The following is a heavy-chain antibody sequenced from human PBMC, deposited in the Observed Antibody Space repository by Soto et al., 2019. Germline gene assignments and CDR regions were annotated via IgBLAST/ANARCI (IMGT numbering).Heavy chain of an antibody. CDR2: IYAAGST. J-gene: IGHJ3*02. Sequence: EVQLVESGGGLVQPGGSLRLSCAASGFTVSGNYMSWVRQAPGQGLEWVSVIYAAGSTYYIDSVNGRFTISRDNSKITLYSQMNSLRAEDTAVYYWASDIFKTGATGVFNIWGQGTRVTVSS. CDR3: ASDIFKTGATGVFNI. CDR1: GFTVSGNY. V-gene: IGHV3-66*01. D-gene: IGHD1-1*01.